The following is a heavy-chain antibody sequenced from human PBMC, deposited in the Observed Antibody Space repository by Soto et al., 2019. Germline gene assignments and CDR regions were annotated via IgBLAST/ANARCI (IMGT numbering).Heavy chain of an antibody. D-gene: IGHD2-8*01. CDR1: GYTFSRYD. CDR2: MKPTSGNT. Sequence: QVQLVQSGAEVKKPGASVKVSCKASGYTFSRYDINWVRQATGQGLEWMGWMKPTSGNTGYAQKFQGRVTMTRYTSKSTAYLGLSSLRYEDTAAYYCVRSGYGPNGVCYFGDLDYWGQGTLVTVSS. CDR3: VRSGYGPNGVCYFGDLDY. J-gene: IGHJ4*02. V-gene: IGHV1-8*01.